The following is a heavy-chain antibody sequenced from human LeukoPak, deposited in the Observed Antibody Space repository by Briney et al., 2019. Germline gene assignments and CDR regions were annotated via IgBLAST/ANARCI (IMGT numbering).Heavy chain of an antibody. CDR3: ARDSGITLLRGVIDY. CDR1: GFTFSDYY. Sequence: PGGSLRLSCAASGFTFSDYYMSWIRQAPGKGLEWVSYISSSGSTIYYADSVKGRFTISRDNAKNSLYLQINSLRAEDTALYYCARDSGITLLRGVIDYWGQGTLVTVSS. D-gene: IGHD3-10*01. J-gene: IGHJ4*02. V-gene: IGHV3-11*04. CDR2: ISSSGSTI.